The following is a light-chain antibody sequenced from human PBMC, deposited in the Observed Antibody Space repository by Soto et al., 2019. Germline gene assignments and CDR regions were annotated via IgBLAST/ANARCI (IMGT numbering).Light chain of an antibody. V-gene: IGKV1-5*01. CDR3: QQYNSYSRT. J-gene: IGKJ1*01. Sequence: DIQMTQSPSTVSASVGDRVTITCRASQSISSWLAWYQQKPGKAPKLLIYDASSLESGVPSRFSGSGSGTEFTLTISSLQPDDFATYYCQQYNSYSRTFGQGTKVEIX. CDR1: QSISSW. CDR2: DAS.